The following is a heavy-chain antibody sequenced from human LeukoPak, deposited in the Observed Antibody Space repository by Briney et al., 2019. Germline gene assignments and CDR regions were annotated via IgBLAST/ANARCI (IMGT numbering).Heavy chain of an antibody. D-gene: IGHD5-18*01. CDR3: ARHSYGPTVYYYGMNV. J-gene: IGHJ6*04. V-gene: IGHV4-61*01. Sequence: PSETLSLTCTVSGGSLSSGSYYWSWVRQPPGTGLEWVGYIYYSGSTTYNPSLKSPVTISVDTSKNQFSLKLSSLTAADTAVYYCARHSYGPTVYYYGMNVGGKGTTVTVAS. CDR2: IYYSGST. CDR1: GGSLSSGSYY.